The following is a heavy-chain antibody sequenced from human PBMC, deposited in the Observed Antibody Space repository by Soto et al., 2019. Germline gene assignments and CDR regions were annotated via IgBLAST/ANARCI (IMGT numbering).Heavy chain of an antibody. CDR3: AKDHPLHCGGDCYSVY. D-gene: IGHD2-21*02. Sequence: ASGKVSCKASGYTFTSYDINWLLQATVQGLEWMGWMNPNSGNTGYAQKFQGRVTMTRNTSISTAYMELSSLRSEDTAVYYCAKDHPLHCGGDCYSVYWGQGTLVTVSS. CDR1: GYTFTSYD. CDR2: MNPNSGNT. V-gene: IGHV1-8*01. J-gene: IGHJ4*02.